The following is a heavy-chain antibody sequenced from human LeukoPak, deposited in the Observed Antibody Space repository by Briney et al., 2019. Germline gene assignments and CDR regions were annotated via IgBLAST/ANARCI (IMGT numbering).Heavy chain of an antibody. CDR2: IYYSGNT. V-gene: IGHV4-61*08. CDR3: ASGPLDSSAYYARN. D-gene: IGHD3-22*01. J-gene: IGHJ4*02. CDR1: GGSLSSGDYY. Sequence: SETLSLTCTVSGGSLSSGDYYWSWIRQPPGKGLEWIGHIYYSGNTNYNSSLKSRVTMSVDTSKNQFSLKLRSATAADTAVYYCASGPLDSSAYYARNWGQGTLVTVSS.